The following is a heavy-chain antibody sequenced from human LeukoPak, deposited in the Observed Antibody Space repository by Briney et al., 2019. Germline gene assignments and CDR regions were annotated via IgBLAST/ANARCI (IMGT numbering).Heavy chain of an antibody. D-gene: IGHD2-8*02. CDR3: ARDGGVLYCYYYYYMDV. CDR2: MYHSGST. J-gene: IGHJ6*03. V-gene: IGHV4-38-2*02. Sequence: ASETLSLTCTVSGYSINSAYYWGWIRQPPGKGLEWIGSMYHSGSTYYNPSLQSRVTISVDTSKNQFSLKLSSVTAADTAVYYCARDGGVLYCYYYYYMDVWGKGTTVTVSS. CDR1: GYSINSAYY.